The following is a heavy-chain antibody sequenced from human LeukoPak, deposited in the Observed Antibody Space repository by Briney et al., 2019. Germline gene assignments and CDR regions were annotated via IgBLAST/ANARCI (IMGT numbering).Heavy chain of an antibody. CDR1: GFTFSGYS. Sequence: GGSLRLSCAASGFTFSGYSMNWVRQAPGKGLEWVSPISSSSSYIYYADSVKGRFTISRDNAKNSLYLQMNSLRAEDTAVYYCARDPAADLYDFWSGTIGYWGQGTLVTVSS. J-gene: IGHJ4*02. V-gene: IGHV3-21*01. CDR2: ISSSSSYI. D-gene: IGHD3-3*01. CDR3: ARDPAADLYDFWSGTIGY.